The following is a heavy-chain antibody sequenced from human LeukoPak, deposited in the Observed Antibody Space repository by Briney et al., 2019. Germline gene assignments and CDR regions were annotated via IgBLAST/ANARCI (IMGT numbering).Heavy chain of an antibody. CDR3: ARWSYGGNSVPPFAFDI. CDR2: MNPNSGNT. CDR1: GYTFTSYD. Sequence: ASVKVSCKASGYTFTSYDINWVRQATGQGLEWMGWMNPNSGNTGYAQKFQGRVTITRNTSISTAYMELSSLRSEDTAVYYCARWSYGGNSVPPFAFDIWGQGTMVTVSS. J-gene: IGHJ3*02. D-gene: IGHD4-23*01. V-gene: IGHV1-8*03.